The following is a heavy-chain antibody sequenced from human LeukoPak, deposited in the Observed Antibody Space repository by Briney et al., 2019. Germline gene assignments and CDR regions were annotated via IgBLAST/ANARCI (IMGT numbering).Heavy chain of an antibody. CDR1: GGSISSGGYY. CDR2: IYHSGSA. J-gene: IGHJ5*02. D-gene: IGHD2-2*01. V-gene: IGHV4-30-2*01. Sequence: SSQTLSLTCTVSGGSISSGGYYWSWIRQPPGKGLEWIGYIYHSGSAYYNPSLKSRVTMSVDTSKNQFSLKLSSVTAADTAVYYCASEEVFGVVVPAAGWDNWFDPWGQGTLVTVSS. CDR3: ASEEVFGVVVPAAGWDNWFDP.